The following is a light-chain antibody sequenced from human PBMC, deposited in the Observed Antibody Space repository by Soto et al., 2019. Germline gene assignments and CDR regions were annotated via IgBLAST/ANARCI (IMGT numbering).Light chain of an antibody. Sequence: DIQLTQSPSFLSASVGDRVTITCRASQGMSSYLAWYQQKPGKAPKLLIYAASTLQSGVPSRFSGSGSGTEFTLTISSLQPEDLATYCCQHLNSLPPYTFGQGTKLEIK. V-gene: IGKV1-9*01. J-gene: IGKJ2*01. CDR1: QGMSSY. CDR2: AAS. CDR3: QHLNSLPPYT.